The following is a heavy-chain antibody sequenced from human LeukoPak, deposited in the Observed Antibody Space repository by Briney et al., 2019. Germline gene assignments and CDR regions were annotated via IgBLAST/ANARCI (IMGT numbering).Heavy chain of an antibody. CDR2: ITTNGGST. J-gene: IGHJ4*02. Sequence: GGSLRLSCAASGFTFISYAMRWVRQAPGKGLEYVSAITTNGGSTYYANSVKGRFTISIDNSKNTLYLQMGSLRAEDMAVYYCARRPGGRYYDYWGQGTLVTVSS. CDR1: GFTFISYA. V-gene: IGHV3-64*01. CDR3: ARRPGGRYYDY. D-gene: IGHD3-10*01.